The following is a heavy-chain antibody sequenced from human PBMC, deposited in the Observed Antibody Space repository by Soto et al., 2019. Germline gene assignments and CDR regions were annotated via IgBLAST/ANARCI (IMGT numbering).Heavy chain of an antibody. D-gene: IGHD2-15*01. CDR1: GGSFSGYY. Sequence: SETLSLTCAVYGGSFSGYYWSWIRQPPGKGLEWIGEINHSGSTNYNPSLKSRVTISVDTSKNQFSLKLSSVTAADTAVYYCARFSGGSYNTYYFYYGMDVWGQGTTVTVSS. V-gene: IGHV4-34*01. J-gene: IGHJ6*02. CDR2: INHSGST. CDR3: ARFSGGSYNTYYFYYGMDV.